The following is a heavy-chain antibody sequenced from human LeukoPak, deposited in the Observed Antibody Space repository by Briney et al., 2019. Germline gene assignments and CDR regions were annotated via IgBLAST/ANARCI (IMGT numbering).Heavy chain of an antibody. V-gene: IGHV4-31*03. CDR2: IYYSGST. CDR3: ARENIYGGNRLDY. Sequence: SETLSLTCTVSGGSISSGGYYWSWIRQHPGKGLEWIGYIYYSGSTYYNPSLKSRVTISVDTSKNQFSLKLSSVTAADTAVYYCARENIYGGNRLDYWGQGTLVTVSS. D-gene: IGHD4-23*01. J-gene: IGHJ4*02. CDR1: GGSISSGGYY.